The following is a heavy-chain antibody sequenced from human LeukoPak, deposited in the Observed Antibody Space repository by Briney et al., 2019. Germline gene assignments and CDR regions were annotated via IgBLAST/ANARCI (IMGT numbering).Heavy chain of an antibody. CDR3: ARDTLSSTGYYYYGMDV. D-gene: IGHD3-16*02. V-gene: IGHV1-3*01. CDR1: GYTFTSYA. CDR2: INAGNGNT. Sequence: ASVEVSCKASGYTFTSYAMHWVRQAPGQRLEWMGWINAGNGNTKYSQKFQGRVTITRDTSASTAYMELSSLRSEDTAVYYCARDTLSSTGYYYYGMDVWGQGTTVTVSS. J-gene: IGHJ6*02.